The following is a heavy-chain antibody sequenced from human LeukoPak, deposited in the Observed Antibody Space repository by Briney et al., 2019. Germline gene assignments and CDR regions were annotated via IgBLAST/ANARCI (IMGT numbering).Heavy chain of an antibody. CDR3: ARVLAVGSNWFDP. V-gene: IGHV4-4*07. Sequence: SETLSLTCTVSGGSISSYYWSWIRQPAGKGLEWIGRIYTSGSTNYNPSLKSRVTISVDTSKSQSSLKLSSVTAADTAVYYCARVLAVGSNWFDPWGQGTLVTVSS. CDR1: GGSISSYY. D-gene: IGHD6-19*01. J-gene: IGHJ5*02. CDR2: IYTSGST.